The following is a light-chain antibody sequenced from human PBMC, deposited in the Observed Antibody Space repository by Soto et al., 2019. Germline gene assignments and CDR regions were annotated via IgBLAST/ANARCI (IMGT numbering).Light chain of an antibody. CDR1: ENVARSN. CDR3: QQRSNWPPVYT. CDR2: GAS. V-gene: IGKV3D-20*02. J-gene: IGKJ2*01. Sequence: EIVLTQSPDTLSLSPGDGATLSCRATENVARSNLAWYQQKPGQPPRLLISGASTRAAGIPDRFSGSGSGKDFTLTISSLEPEDFAVYYCQQRSNWPPVYTFGQGTKLEIK.